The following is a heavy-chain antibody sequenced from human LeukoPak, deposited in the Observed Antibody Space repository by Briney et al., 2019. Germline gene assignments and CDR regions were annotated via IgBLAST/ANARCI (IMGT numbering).Heavy chain of an antibody. CDR3: ASQGGLLWFGELSGGMDV. D-gene: IGHD3-10*01. J-gene: IGHJ6*02. V-gene: IGHV3-30-3*01. CDR2: ISYDGSNK. Sequence: PGGSLRLSCEASGFTFSSYAMNWVRQAPGKGLEWVAFISYDGSNKYYADSVKGRFTISRDNSKNTLYLQMNSLRAEDTAVYYCASQGGLLWFGELSGGMDVWGQGTTVTVSS. CDR1: GFTFSSYA.